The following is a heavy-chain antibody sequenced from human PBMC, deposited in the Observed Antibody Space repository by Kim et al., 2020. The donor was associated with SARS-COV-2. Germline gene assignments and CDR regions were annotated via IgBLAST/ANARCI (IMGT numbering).Heavy chain of an antibody. J-gene: IGHJ6*03. Sequence: SETLSLTCTVSGGSISSYYWSCIRQPPGKGLEWIGYIYYSGSTNYNPSLKSRVTISVDTSKNQFSLKLSSVTAADPAVYYCARSILGYYDILTGFSWDYYYYMDVWGKGTTVTVSS. CDR1: GGSISSYY. V-gene: IGHV4-59*01. CDR2: IYYSGST. D-gene: IGHD3-9*01. CDR3: ARSILGYYDILTGFSWDYYYYMDV.